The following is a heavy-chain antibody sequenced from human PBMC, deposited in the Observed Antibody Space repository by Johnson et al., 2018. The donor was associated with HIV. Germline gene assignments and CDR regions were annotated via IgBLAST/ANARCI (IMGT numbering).Heavy chain of an antibody. CDR3: ARAYSYGAFDI. CDR2: ISSYSGDTM. Sequence: QVQLVESGGGLVNPGGSLRLSCAVSGFTFSDYYMSWIRQAPGKGLEWASYISSYSGDTMYYADSVKGRFTISRDNAKNSLYLQMNNLRAEDTAVYYCARAYSYGAFDIWGQGTMVTVSS. J-gene: IGHJ3*02. V-gene: IGHV3-11*04. D-gene: IGHD5-18*01. CDR1: GFTFSDYY.